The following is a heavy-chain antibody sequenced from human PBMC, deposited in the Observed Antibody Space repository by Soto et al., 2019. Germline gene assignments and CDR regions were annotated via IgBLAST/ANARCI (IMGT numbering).Heavy chain of an antibody. D-gene: IGHD3-10*01. CDR1: GDSISSDKW. CDR3: AGGGFTMIRGVIIGPGWFDP. V-gene: IGHV4-4*02. Sequence: TLSLTCAVSGDSISSDKWWSWVRQPPGKGLEWIGEVYHSGNTNYNPSLKSRVIISVDKPKNQFSLKLSSVTDADTAVYYCAGGGFTMIRGVIIGPGWFDPWAQGTLVTVS. J-gene: IGHJ5*02. CDR2: VYHSGNT.